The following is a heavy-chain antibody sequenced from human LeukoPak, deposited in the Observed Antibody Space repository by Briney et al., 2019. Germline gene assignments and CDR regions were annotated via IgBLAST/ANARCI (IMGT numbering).Heavy chain of an antibody. V-gene: IGHV3-66*01. CDR3: ARDPPSQNYYYGMDA. CDR1: GFTVSSSY. J-gene: IGHJ6*02. Sequence: GGSLRLSCAASGFTVSSSYMSWVRQAPGKGLEWVSVIYSGGRTYYADSVKGRFTISRDNSKNTVYLQMNSLRVEDTAVYYCARDPPSQNYYYGMDAWGQGTTVTVS. CDR2: IYSGGRT.